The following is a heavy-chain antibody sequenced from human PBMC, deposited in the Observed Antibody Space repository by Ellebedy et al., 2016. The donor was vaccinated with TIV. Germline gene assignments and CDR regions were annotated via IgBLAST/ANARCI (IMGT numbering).Heavy chain of an antibody. CDR3: VRGLLGHYYDSNCGLAS. CDR2: VFSNGNT. V-gene: IGHV4-59*01. J-gene: IGHJ5*01. CDR1: GGSINTYY. Sequence: SETLSLTXTVSGGSINTYYWSWIRQPPGKTLEWIGYVFSNGNTNYNPSLKSRVTMSVDMSKNQFSLRLRSVTAADTAVYFCVRGLLGHYYDSNCGLASWGQGTLVTVSS. D-gene: IGHD3-22*01.